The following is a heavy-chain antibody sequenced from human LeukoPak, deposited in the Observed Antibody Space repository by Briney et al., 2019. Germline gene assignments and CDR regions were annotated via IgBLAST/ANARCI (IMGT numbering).Heavy chain of an antibody. V-gene: IGHV5-51*01. Sequence: GESLKISCKGSGYSFTSYWIGWVRQMPGKGLEWMGIISPGDSDIRYSPSFQGQVTISADKSISTAYLQWSSLKASDTAMYYCARNIVVVPGGGYYYYYMDVWGKGTTVTVSS. CDR1: GYSFTSYW. J-gene: IGHJ6*03. D-gene: IGHD2-2*01. CDR2: ISPGDSDI. CDR3: ARNIVVVPGGGYYYYYMDV.